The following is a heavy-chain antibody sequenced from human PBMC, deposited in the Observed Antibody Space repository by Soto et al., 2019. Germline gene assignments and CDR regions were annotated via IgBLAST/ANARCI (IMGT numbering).Heavy chain of an antibody. Sequence: QVQLVQSGAEVKKPGSSVRVSCKASGGTFGNHAISWVRQAPGQGLEWLGGIIPVLGVGDNAQNFQGRVTITADASTSTDYLELSSLRSEATALYYCAREAGYTYGYVFDYWGQGTLVTVSS. D-gene: IGHD5-18*01. CDR3: AREAGYTYGYVFDY. J-gene: IGHJ4*02. CDR1: GGTFGNHA. CDR2: IIPVLGVG. V-gene: IGHV1-69*01.